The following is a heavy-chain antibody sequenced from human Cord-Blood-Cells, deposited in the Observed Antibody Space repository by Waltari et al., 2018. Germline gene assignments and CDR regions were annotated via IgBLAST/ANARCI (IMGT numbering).Heavy chain of an antibody. D-gene: IGHD3-9*01. V-gene: IGHV4-34*01. CDR2: INHSGST. J-gene: IGHJ4*02. Sequence: QVQLQQWGAGLLKPSETLPLPSAVDGGSFSGYYWSWNRQPPGKGLEWIGEINHSGSTNYNPSLKSRVTISVDTSKNQFSLKLSSVTAADTAVYYCARRDYDILTGYDYWGQGTLVTVSS. CDR1: GGSFSGYY. CDR3: ARRDYDILTGYDY.